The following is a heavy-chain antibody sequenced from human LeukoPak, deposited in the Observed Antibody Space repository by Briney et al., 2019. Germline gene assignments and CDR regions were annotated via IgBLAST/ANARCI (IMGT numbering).Heavy chain of an antibody. CDR3: ARDQGYDILTGFLDYYYSGMDV. D-gene: IGHD3-9*01. CDR1: GDSVSSNSAA. Sequence: ASQTLSLTCAISGDSVSSNSAAWNWIRQSPSRGLEWLGRTYYRSKWYNDYAVSVKSRITINPDTSKNQFSLQLNSVTPEDTAVYYCARDQGYDILTGFLDYYYSGMDVWGQGTTVTVSS. V-gene: IGHV6-1*01. J-gene: IGHJ6*02. CDR2: TYYRSKWYN.